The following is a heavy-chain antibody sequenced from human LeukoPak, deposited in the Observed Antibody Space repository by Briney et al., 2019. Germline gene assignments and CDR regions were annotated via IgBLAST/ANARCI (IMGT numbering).Heavy chain of an antibody. V-gene: IGHV5-51*01. CDR2: IYFGDSDT. CDR1: GYSFTTYW. J-gene: IGHJ4*02. CDR3: ARRPGGVTGMFFDY. Sequence: PGESLKISCTGYGYSFTTYWIAWVRQMPGKGLEWMGIIYFGDSDTIYSPSFQGQVTISADKSINTACLQWGSLKASDTAMYYCARRPGGVTGMFFDYWGQGTLVTVSS. D-gene: IGHD2-21*02.